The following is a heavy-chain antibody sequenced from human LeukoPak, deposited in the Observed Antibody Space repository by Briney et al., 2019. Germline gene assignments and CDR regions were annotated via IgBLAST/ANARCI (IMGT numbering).Heavy chain of an antibody. CDR3: ARVDGDYVEGVRELLGYFDL. D-gene: IGHD4-17*01. J-gene: IGHJ2*01. Sequence: PETLSLTCTVSGGSISSYYWSWIRQPPGKGLEWIGYIYYSGSTNYNPSLKSRVTISVDTSKNQSSLKLSSVTAADTAVYYCARVDGDYVEGVRELLGYFDLWGRGTLVTVSS. CDR1: GGSISSYY. V-gene: IGHV4-59*01. CDR2: IYYSGST.